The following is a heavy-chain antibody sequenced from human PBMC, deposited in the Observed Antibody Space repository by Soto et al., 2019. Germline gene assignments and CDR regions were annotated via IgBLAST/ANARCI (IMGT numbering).Heavy chain of an antibody. V-gene: IGHV4-30-4*01. CDR2: IFHSGST. J-gene: IGHJ2*01. CDR1: GGSISGGIYY. Sequence: QVQLQESGPGLVKPSETLSLTCTVSGGSISGGIYYWSWVRQSPGKGLEWIGYIFHSGSTFYNPSLGSQVTISVDTSKNQFSMRLISVTAADTAVYYCAREIIPLTTDWYFDLWGRGTLVTVSS. CDR3: AREIIPLTTDWYFDL. D-gene: IGHD4-17*01.